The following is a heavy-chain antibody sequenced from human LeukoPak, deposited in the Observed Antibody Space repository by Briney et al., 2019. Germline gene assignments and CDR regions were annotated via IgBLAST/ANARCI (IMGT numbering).Heavy chain of an antibody. CDR1: GFTFSTYS. J-gene: IGHJ4*02. CDR3: ASAWVAAGHDY. Sequence: GGSLRRSCADSGFTFSTYSMTRVRQSPGKGLEWVGRIRSKANSYATAYAASVKGRFTISRDDSKNTAYLQMNSLKTEDTAVYYCASAWVAAGHDYWGQGTLVTVSS. D-gene: IGHD6-13*01. V-gene: IGHV3-73*01. CDR2: IRSKANSYAT.